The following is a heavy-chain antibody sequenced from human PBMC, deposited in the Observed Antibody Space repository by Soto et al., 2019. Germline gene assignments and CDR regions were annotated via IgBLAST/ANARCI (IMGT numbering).Heavy chain of an antibody. Sequence: ASVKVSCKASGYTFTRYTMSWVRQAPGQRLEWMGWVNPDNGNTKSSQKFQDRVIITRDTSASTAYMDLSSLRSEDTAVYYCARGIATGQLDPWGQGTLVTVSS. J-gene: IGHJ5*02. D-gene: IGHD2-15*01. V-gene: IGHV1-3*01. CDR2: VNPDNGNT. CDR3: ARGIATGQLDP. CDR1: GYTFTRYT.